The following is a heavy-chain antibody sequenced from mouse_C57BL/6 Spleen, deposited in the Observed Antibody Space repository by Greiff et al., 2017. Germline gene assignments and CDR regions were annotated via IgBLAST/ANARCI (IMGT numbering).Heavy chain of an antibody. Sequence: QVQLQQSGAELVKPGASVKLSCKASGYTFTEYTIHWVKQRSGQGLEWIGWFYPGSGSIKYNEKFKDKATLTADKSSSTVYMELSRLTSEDSAVYFCARHEEGGYYYGSSPYWYFDVWGTGTTVTVSS. CDR2: FYPGSGSI. V-gene: IGHV1-62-2*01. D-gene: IGHD1-1*01. J-gene: IGHJ1*03. CDR1: GYTFTEYT. CDR3: ARHEEGGYYYGSSPYWYFDV.